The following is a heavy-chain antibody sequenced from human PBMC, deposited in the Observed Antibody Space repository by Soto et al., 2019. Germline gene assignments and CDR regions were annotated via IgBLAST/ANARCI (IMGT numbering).Heavy chain of an antibody. D-gene: IGHD1-1*01. CDR2: IYYSGST. Sequence: PSETLSLTCTVSGGSVSSGSYYWSWIRQPPGKGLEWIGYIYYSGSTNYNPSLKSRVTISVDTSKNQFSLKLSSVTAADTAVYYCARAERTNGTTWWFDPWGQGTLVTVSS. CDR1: GGSVSSGSYY. CDR3: ARAERTNGTTWWFDP. J-gene: IGHJ5*02. V-gene: IGHV4-61*01.